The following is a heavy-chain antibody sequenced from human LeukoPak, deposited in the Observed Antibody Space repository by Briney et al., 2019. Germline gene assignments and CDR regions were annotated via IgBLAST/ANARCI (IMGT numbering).Heavy chain of an antibody. CDR2: ISSSSSYI. Sequence: GGSLRLSCAASGFTFSSYSMNWVRQAPGKGLEWVSSISSSSSYIYYADSVKGRFTISRDNAKNSLYLQMNSLRAEDTAVYYCARVSENYDGGFDYWGQGTLVTVAS. CDR3: ARVSENYDGGFDY. CDR1: GFTFSSYS. V-gene: IGHV3-21*01. D-gene: IGHD4-23*01. J-gene: IGHJ4*02.